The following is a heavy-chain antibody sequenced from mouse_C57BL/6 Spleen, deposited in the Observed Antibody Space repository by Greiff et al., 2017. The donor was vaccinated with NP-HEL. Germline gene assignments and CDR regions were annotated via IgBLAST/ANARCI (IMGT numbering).Heavy chain of an antibody. D-gene: IGHD2-5*01. CDR2: IYPGSGST. Sequence: VQLQQPGAELVKPGASVKMSCKASGYTFTSYWITWVKQRPGQGLEWIGDIYPGSGSTNYNEKFKSKATLTVDTSSSTAYMQLSSLTSEDSAVYYCARAYYSNHWYFDVWGTGTTVTVSS. CDR1: GYTFTSYW. CDR3: ARAYYSNHWYFDV. V-gene: IGHV1-55*01. J-gene: IGHJ1*03.